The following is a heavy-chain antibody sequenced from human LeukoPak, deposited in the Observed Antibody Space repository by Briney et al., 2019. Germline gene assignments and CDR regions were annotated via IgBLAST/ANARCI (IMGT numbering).Heavy chain of an antibody. CDR2: IYYSGST. CDR3: ARVPGARGVWFDP. Sequence: PSQTLSLTCTVSGGSISSGGYYWSWIRQHPGKGPEWIGYIYYSGSTYYNPSLKSRVTISVDTSKNQFSLKLSSVTAADTAVYYCARVPGARGVWFDPWGQGTLVTVSS. D-gene: IGHD3-10*01. V-gene: IGHV4-31*03. J-gene: IGHJ5*02. CDR1: GGSISSGGYY.